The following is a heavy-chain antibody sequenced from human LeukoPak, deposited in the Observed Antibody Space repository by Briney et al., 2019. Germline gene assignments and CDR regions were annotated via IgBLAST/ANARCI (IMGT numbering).Heavy chain of an antibody. CDR1: GFTFSSYW. D-gene: IGHD6-13*01. CDR2: INSDGSST. Sequence: GGSMRLSCAASGFTFSSYWMHWVRQAPGKGLLWVSRINSDGSSTSYADSVKGRFTISRDNAKNTLYLQMNSLRAEDTAVYYCARRIAAAAAPYYFDYWGQGTLVTVSS. CDR3: ARRIAAAAAPYYFDY. V-gene: IGHV3-74*01. J-gene: IGHJ4*02.